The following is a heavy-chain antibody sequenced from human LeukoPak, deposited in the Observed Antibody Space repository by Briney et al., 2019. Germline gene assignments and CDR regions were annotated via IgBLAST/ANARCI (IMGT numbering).Heavy chain of an antibody. CDR3: AKFETYYYDSSGYIHDY. Sequence: GGSLRLSCAASGFIFRNYGMNWVRQAPGKGLEWVSGIYTNGNTRYADSVRGRFTISRDNSKNTLYLQMNSLRAEDTAVYYCAKFETYYYDSSGYIHDYWGQGTLVTVSS. D-gene: IGHD3-22*01. CDR1: GFIFRNYG. V-gene: IGHV3-23*05. CDR2: IYTNGNT. J-gene: IGHJ4*02.